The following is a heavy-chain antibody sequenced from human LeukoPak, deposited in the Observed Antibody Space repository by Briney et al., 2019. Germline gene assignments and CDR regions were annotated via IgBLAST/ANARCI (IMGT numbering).Heavy chain of an antibody. Sequence: ASVKVSCKASGNTFTAYYMYWVRQAPGQGLEWMGWINPNSGGTKSAQKFQGRVTMTRDTSISTAYMELSRLRSDDTAVYYCARDLRYYYDSSGEPPCFDPWGQGTLVTVSS. CDR3: ARDLRYYYDSSGEPPCFDP. D-gene: IGHD3-22*01. V-gene: IGHV1-2*02. J-gene: IGHJ5*02. CDR2: INPNSGGT. CDR1: GNTFTAYY.